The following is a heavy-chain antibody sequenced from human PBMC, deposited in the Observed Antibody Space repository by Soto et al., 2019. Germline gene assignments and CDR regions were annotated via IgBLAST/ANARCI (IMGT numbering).Heavy chain of an antibody. CDR2: IYYSGST. Sequence: SETLSLTCTVSGGSISSSSYYWGWIRQPPGKGLEWIGSIYYSGSTYYNPSLKSRVTISVDTSKNQFSLKLSSVTAADTAVYFCARLLYSGYVPVDYCGKGTLVTVAS. V-gene: IGHV4-39*01. D-gene: IGHD5-12*01. CDR3: ARLLYSGYVPVDY. CDR1: GGSISSSSYY. J-gene: IGHJ4*02.